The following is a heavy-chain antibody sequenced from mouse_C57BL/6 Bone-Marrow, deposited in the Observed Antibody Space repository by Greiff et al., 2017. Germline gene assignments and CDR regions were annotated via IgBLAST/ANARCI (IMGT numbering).Heavy chain of an antibody. V-gene: IGHV1-55*01. CDR3: ARYPFYYYCSSAY. CDR1: GYTFTSYW. CDR2: IYPGSGST. Sequence: QVQLQQPGAELVKPGASVKMSCKASGYTFTSYWITWVKQRPGQGLEWIGDIYPGSGSTNYNEKFKSKATLTVDTSSSTAYMQLSSLTSEDSAVYYCARYPFYYYCSSAYWGQGTLVTVSA. D-gene: IGHD1-1*01. J-gene: IGHJ3*01.